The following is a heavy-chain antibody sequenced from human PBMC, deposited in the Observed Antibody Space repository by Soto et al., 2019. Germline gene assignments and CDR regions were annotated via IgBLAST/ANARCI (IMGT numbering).Heavy chain of an antibody. Sequence: EVQLVESGGGLVQPGGSLRVSCAASGFTFTSYWMSWVRQAPGKGLEWVANIKEDGSAQYYLDSVKGRFTISRDNAKNSLYLQMSSRRAEDTAVYYCAREDLYRFDYWGQGNLVNVSS. V-gene: IGHV3-7*01. CDR3: AREDLYRFDY. CDR2: IKEDGSAQ. D-gene: IGHD2-8*01. J-gene: IGHJ4*02. CDR1: GFTFTSYW.